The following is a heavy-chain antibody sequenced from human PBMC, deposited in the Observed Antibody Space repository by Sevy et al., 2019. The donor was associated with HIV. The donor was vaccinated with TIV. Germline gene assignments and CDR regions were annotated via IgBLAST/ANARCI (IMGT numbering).Heavy chain of an antibody. CDR3: AREGCTKPHDY. D-gene: IGHD2-8*01. CDR1: GFTFSKYS. V-gene: IGHV3-23*01. Sequence: GGSLRLSCEASGFTFSKYSMSWVRQAPGKGLEWVSTFSFGCGRINYADSVKGRFTISRDDSKNTPYLQMNSLRAEDTAVYYCAREGCTKPHDYWGQGTLVTVS. J-gene: IGHJ4*02. CDR2: FSFGCGRI.